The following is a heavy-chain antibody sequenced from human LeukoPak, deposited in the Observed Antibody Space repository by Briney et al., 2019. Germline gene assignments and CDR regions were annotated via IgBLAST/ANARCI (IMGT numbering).Heavy chain of an antibody. CDR1: GFTFSSYA. CDR2: ISGSGGST. J-gene: IGHJ4*02. V-gene: IGHV3-23*01. Sequence: PEGSLRLSCAASGFTFSSYAMSWVRQAPGKGLEWVSAISGSGGSTYYADSVKGRFTISRDNSKNTLYLQMNSLRAEDTAVYYCAKTPYGSYEPTGSEYYFDYWGQGTLVTVSS. CDR3: AKTPYGSYEPTGSEYYFDY. D-gene: IGHD1-26*01.